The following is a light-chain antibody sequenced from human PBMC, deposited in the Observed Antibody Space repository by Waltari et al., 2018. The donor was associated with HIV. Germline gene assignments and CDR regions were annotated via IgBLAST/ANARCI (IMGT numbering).Light chain of an antibody. CDR2: DVT. CDR1: SSDIGAYNY. V-gene: IGLV2-8*01. J-gene: IGLJ2*01. CDR3: ASHAGSKGV. Sequence: QPALTQPPSASGSPGQSVTITCTGTSSDIGAYNYVSWFQQHPGKAPTLLIYDVTKLPSAVPDRFSVSKSGNTASLTVSGLQAEDEADYYCASHAGSKGVFGGGTRLTVL.